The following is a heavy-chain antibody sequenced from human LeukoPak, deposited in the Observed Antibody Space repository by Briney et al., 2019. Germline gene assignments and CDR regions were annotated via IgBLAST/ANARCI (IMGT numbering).Heavy chain of an antibody. V-gene: IGHV1-2*04. CDR3: ARGSAVAVACVDY. D-gene: IGHD6-19*01. Sequence: ASVKVSCKASGYTFTSYYMHWVRQAPGQGLEWMGWINPNSGGTNYAQKFQDWVTMTRDTSISTAYMELSRLRSDDTAVYYCARGSAVAVACVDYWGQGTLVTVSS. CDR1: GYTFTSYY. CDR2: INPNSGGT. J-gene: IGHJ4*02.